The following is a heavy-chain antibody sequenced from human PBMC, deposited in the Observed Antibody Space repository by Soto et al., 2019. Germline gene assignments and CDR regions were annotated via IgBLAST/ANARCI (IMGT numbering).Heavy chain of an antibody. CDR1: GDSISTDY. V-gene: IGHV4-59*01. CDR2: TYYSGLT. Sequence: LSLTCTVSGDSISTDYWSWIRQPPGKGLEWIGYTYYSGLTNTNPSLKSRLTISVDTSKNQFSLKLTSVTAADTAVYYCARARGSSQNLDTWGQGTLVTVSS. D-gene: IGHD6-13*01. CDR3: ARARGSSQNLDT. J-gene: IGHJ5*02.